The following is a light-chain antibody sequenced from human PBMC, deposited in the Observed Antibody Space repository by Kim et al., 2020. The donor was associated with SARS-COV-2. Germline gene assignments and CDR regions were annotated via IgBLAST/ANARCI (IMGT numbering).Light chain of an antibody. CDR2: DAS. CDR1: QSVSSY. J-gene: IGKJ1*01. V-gene: IGKV3-11*01. Sequence: EIVLTQSPATLSLSPGERATLSCRASQSVSSYLAWYQQKPGQAPRHLIYDASNRATGIPARFSGSGSGTDFTLTISSLEPEDFAVYYCQQRSNWRTFGQGTKVDIK. CDR3: QQRSNWRT.